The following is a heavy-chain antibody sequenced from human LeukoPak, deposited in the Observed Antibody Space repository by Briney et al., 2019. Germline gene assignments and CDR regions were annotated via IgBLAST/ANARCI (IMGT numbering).Heavy chain of an antibody. D-gene: IGHD6-6*01. V-gene: IGHV3-11*03. CDR1: GFSFSDNY. Sequence: GGSLRLSCAASGFSFSDNYMSWIRQAPGKGLEWVSYISSGGGYTNYPDSVKGRFTISRDNAKNSLYLQMNSLRDEDTAVYYCAKRLVAVGPYFDDWGQGTLVTVSS. CDR3: AKRLVAVGPYFDD. J-gene: IGHJ4*02. CDR2: ISSGGGYT.